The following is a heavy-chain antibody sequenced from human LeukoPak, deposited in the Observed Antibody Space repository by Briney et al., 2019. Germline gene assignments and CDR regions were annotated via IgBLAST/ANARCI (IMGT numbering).Heavy chain of an antibody. Sequence: PSETLSLTCTVSGGSISSYYWSWIRQPPGKGLEWIGYIYYSGNTNCNPSLKSRVTISVDTSKNQFSLKLSSVTAADTAVYYCARDRNNWNEHDAFDIWGQGTIVTVSS. CDR1: GGSISSYY. D-gene: IGHD1-1*01. V-gene: IGHV4-59*01. CDR3: ARDRNNWNEHDAFDI. J-gene: IGHJ3*02. CDR2: IYYSGNT.